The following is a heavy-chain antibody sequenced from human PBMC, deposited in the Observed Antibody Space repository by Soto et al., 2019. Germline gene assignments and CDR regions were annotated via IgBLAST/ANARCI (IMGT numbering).Heavy chain of an antibody. D-gene: IGHD2-21*01. J-gene: IGHJ4*02. V-gene: IGHV3-48*01. CDR3: AKVAPSISILWGFDH. CDR2: ITSLSSGAT. CDR1: GFTFNDYS. Sequence: GGSLRLSCVASGFTFNDYSMNWVRQAPGKGLEWISYITSLSSGATWHADSVKGRFAISRDNAKKTVYLQMNSLRAEDTAMYYCAKVAPSISILWGFDHWGPGTLVTVSS.